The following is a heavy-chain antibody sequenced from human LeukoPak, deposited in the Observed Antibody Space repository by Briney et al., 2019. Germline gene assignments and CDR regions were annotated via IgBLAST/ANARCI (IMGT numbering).Heavy chain of an antibody. CDR2: ISGYNGNT. D-gene: IGHD1-26*01. Sequence: ASVKVSCTASGYTFTSYGMGWVRQAPGQGLEWMGWISGYNGNTNYAQKLQDRVTMTTDTSTSTAYMELRSLRSDDTAVYYCASGRRSRELYWYFDLWGRGTLVTVSS. V-gene: IGHV1-18*01. CDR3: ASGRRSRELYWYFDL. CDR1: GYTFTSYG. J-gene: IGHJ2*01.